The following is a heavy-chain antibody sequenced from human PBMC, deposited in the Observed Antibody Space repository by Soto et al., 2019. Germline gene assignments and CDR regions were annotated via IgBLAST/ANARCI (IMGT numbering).Heavy chain of an antibody. D-gene: IGHD3-10*01. J-gene: IGHJ4*02. CDR3: AKGRGGSGSLPPRVDF. V-gene: IGHV3-23*01. Sequence: EVQLLESGGGLVQPGGSLRLSCAASGFTFNNYAMTWVRQAPGKGLEWVSAISGGGDTTSYADSVKGRFTVSRAGSKNTLYLQLSSLRAEDTALYYCAKGRGGSGSLPPRVDFWGQGTLVTVSS. CDR1: GFTFNNYA. CDR2: ISGGGDTT.